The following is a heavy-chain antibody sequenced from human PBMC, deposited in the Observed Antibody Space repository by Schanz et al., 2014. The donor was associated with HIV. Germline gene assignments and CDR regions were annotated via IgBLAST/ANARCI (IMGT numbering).Heavy chain of an antibody. Sequence: VQLLESGGDLVQPGGSLRLSCAASGFTFSDYAMSWVRQVPGKGLEWVSTISGSGAGTYYADSVKGRFTISRDNSKNTLFLQMNSLRAEDTALYYCAKDMGGVVPAAPFYYYGMDVWGQGTTVTVSS. CDR1: GFTFSDYA. CDR2: ISGSGAGT. V-gene: IGHV3-23*01. CDR3: AKDMGGVVPAAPFYYYGMDV. J-gene: IGHJ6*02. D-gene: IGHD2-2*01.